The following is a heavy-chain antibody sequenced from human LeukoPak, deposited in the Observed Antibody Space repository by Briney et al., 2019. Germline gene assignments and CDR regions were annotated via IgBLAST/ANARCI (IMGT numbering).Heavy chain of an antibody. V-gene: IGHV3-7*04. CDR1: GFPFSMYW. Sequence: GGSLRLSCAASGFPFSMYWMSWVRQAPGKGLEWVANIKPDGSEKHYVDSVKGRFTFSRDNAKNSLYLQMNGLRAEDMAVYYCARLAASSDYFDYWGQGTLVTVSS. CDR2: IKPDGSEK. D-gene: IGHD2-15*01. CDR3: ARLAASSDYFDY. J-gene: IGHJ4*02.